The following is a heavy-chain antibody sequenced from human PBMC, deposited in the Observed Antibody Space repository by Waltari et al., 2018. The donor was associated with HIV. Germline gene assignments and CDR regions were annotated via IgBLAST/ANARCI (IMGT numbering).Heavy chain of an antibody. CDR3: ARDEQLANGMDV. J-gene: IGHJ6*02. CDR2: IYSGGST. Sequence: EVQLVESGGGLIQPGGSLRLSCEASGFPVSSSYISWFRQAPGKGLECVSVIYSGGSTYYADSVKGRFTIARDNSKNTLYLQMNSLRAEDTAVYYCARDEQLANGMDVWGQGTTVTVSS. D-gene: IGHD6-6*01. V-gene: IGHV3-53*01. CDR1: GFPVSSSY.